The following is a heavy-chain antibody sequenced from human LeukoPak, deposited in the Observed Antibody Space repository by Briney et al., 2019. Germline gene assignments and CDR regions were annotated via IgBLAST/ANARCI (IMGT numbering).Heavy chain of an antibody. CDR3: ARDATNIAALNGFDP. J-gene: IGHJ5*02. CDR1: GGTFSSYA. Sequence: VASVKVSCKASGGTFSSYAISWVRQAPGQGLEWMGGIIPIFGTANYAQKFQGRVTITTDKSTSTAYMELSSLRSEDTAVYYCARDATNIAALNGFDPWGQGTLVTVSS. V-gene: IGHV1-69*05. D-gene: IGHD6-6*01. CDR2: IIPIFGTA.